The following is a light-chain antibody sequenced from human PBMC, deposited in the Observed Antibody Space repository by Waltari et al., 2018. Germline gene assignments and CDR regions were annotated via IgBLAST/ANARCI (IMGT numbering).Light chain of an antibody. V-gene: IGLV2-14*01. Sequence: QSALTQPASVSGSPGQSITISCSGTDSDVGAYDFVSWYQQHPGKAPHLIIYEVSNRPSGISKRFSASKSGNTASLTISGLQAEDEADYYCSSYTTSSAAGVFGTGTRVTVL. CDR2: EVS. CDR1: DSDVGAYDF. J-gene: IGLJ1*01. CDR3: SSYTTSSAAGV.